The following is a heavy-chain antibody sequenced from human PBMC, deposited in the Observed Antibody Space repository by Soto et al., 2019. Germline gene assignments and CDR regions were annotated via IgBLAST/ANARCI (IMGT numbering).Heavy chain of an antibody. CDR1: GFTFSSYG. CDR2: LSYEGSNR. Sequence: GGSLRLSCAASGFTFSSYGMHWVRQAPGKGLEWVAVLSYEGSNRHYADSVKGRFSISRDNSKNTLYLQMNSLRAEDTAVYYCAKNAEVLWFGELSYYMDVWGKGTTVTVSS. V-gene: IGHV3-30*18. CDR3: AKNAEVLWFGELSYYMDV. D-gene: IGHD3-10*01. J-gene: IGHJ6*03.